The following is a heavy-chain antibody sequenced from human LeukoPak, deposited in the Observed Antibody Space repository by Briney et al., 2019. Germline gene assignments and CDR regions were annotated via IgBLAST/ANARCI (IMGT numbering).Heavy chain of an antibody. CDR1: GYSFTNYY. V-gene: IGHV5-51*01. CDR2: IYPGDSET. CDR3: ARQNSGLWAPFDY. Sequence: GESLKISCKGSGYSFTNYYIAWVRQMPGKGLEWMGIIYPGDSETTYSPSFQGQVTISADKSISTAYLQWSSLKASDTAMYYCARQNSGLWAPFDYWGQGTLVTVSS. J-gene: IGHJ4*02. D-gene: IGHD5-12*01.